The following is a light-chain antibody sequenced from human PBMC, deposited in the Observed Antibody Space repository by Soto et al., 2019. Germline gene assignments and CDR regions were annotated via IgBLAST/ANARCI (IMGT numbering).Light chain of an antibody. V-gene: IGLV2-14*03. CDR2: EVS. Sequence: QSVLTQPASVSGSPGQSITISCTGTSSDVGAYDYVSWYQQHPDKAPKLMIYEVSNRPSGVPNRFSGSKSVNTATLTISGLQADDEADYYCGSYTSSSTRVFGTGTKVTVL. J-gene: IGLJ1*01. CDR1: SSDVGAYDY. CDR3: GSYTSSSTRV.